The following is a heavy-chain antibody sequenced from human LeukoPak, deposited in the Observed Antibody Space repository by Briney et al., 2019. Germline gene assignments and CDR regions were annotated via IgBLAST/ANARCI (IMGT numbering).Heavy chain of an antibody. CDR1: CGSISRSSYY. D-gene: IGHD2-15*01. J-gene: IGHJ4*02. CDR2: IYYSGTT. Sequence: PSETLSLICTVSCGSISRSSYYWGWIRQPPGKGLEWNGSIYYSGTTYSNPSLKSRLTISVDTSKNQFSLKLSSVTAADTAVYYCARHGVRGYCSGGSCFFDYWGQGTLVTVSS. V-gene: IGHV4-39*01. CDR3: ARHGVRGYCSGGSCFFDY.